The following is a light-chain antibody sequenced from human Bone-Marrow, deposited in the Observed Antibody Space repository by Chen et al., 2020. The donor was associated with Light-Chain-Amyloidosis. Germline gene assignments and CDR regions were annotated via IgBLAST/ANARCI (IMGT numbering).Light chain of an antibody. Sequence: DIVLTQSPLTLPVTPGEPASISCRSSQSLRHSNGINYLDWFLQRPGQSPQLLIYVASDRASGVPDRVSGSGSGTEFTLVISRVEAEDVGIYFCMQTLESPTFGQGTKVEI. V-gene: IGKV2-28*01. CDR3: MQTLESPT. J-gene: IGKJ1*01. CDR1: QSLRHSNGINY. CDR2: VAS.